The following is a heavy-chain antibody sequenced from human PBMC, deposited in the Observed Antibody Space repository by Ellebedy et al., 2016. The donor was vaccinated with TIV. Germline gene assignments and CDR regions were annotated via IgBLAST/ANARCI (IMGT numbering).Heavy chain of an antibody. V-gene: IGHV1-8*01. Sequence: ASVKVSCKASGYTFTSYDINWVRQATGQGLEWMGWMNPNSGNTGYAQKFQGRVTMTRNTSISTAYMELSSLRSEDTAVYYCARVGSSSYSSSWYFDLWGRGTLVTVSS. D-gene: IGHD6-13*01. J-gene: IGHJ2*01. CDR2: MNPNSGNT. CDR3: ARVGSSSYSSSWYFDL. CDR1: GYTFTSYD.